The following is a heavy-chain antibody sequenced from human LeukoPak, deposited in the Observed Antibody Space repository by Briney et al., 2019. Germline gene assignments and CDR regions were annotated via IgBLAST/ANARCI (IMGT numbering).Heavy chain of an antibody. Sequence: GMSLRLSCTASGFTFSDYGMHWVRQAPGKGLEWVAVIWYDGKNKYYADSVKGRFTISRDNSKNTMYLQLNSLRVENTAVYYCAKPEGNFLSGFDYWGQGTLVTVSS. J-gene: IGHJ4*02. CDR3: AKPEGNFLSGFDY. CDR2: IWYDGKNK. CDR1: GFTFSDYG. V-gene: IGHV3-33*06. D-gene: IGHD3-3*01.